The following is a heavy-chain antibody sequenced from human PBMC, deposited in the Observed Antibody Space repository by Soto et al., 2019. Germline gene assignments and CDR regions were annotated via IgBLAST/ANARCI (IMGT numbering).Heavy chain of an antibody. CDR2: ISSGGDTI. J-gene: IGHJ6*01. CDR3: ARDPGGMDV. CDR1: GFNFSPYD. V-gene: IGHV3-48*02. D-gene: IGHD3-10*01. Sequence: EVQLVESGGGLVQPGVSLRLSCAASGFNFSPYDMNWVRNAPGRWLEWVSHISSGGDTIYYADSVKGRFTISRDNAKKSVYLLINNLRDEDTAVYFCARDPGGMDVWGQGTTATVSS.